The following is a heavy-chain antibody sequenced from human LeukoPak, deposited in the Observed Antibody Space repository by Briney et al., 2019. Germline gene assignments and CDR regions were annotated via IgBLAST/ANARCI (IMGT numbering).Heavy chain of an antibody. V-gene: IGHV4-59*08. D-gene: IGHD5-12*01. Sequence: PSETLSLTCTVSGGSISSYYWSWIRQPPGKGLEWIGYIYYSGGTNYNPSLKSRVTISVDTSKNQFSLKLTSVTAADTAVYYCARSCSTPSGYFGYYYYYMDVWGKGTTVTVSS. CDR2: IYYSGGT. J-gene: IGHJ6*03. CDR3: ARSCSTPSGYFGYYYYYMDV. CDR1: GGSISSYY.